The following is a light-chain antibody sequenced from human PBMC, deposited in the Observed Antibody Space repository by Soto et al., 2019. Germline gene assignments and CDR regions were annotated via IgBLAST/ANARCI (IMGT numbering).Light chain of an antibody. CDR2: GAS. Sequence: ELVLTQSPGTLALSPGERATLSCRASQSVSNNYLAWYQQKPGQAPRLLIYGASNRATGIPDRFSGSGSGTDFTLTISRLEPEDFAVDYCQQYGSSITFGQGTRLEIK. V-gene: IGKV3-20*01. CDR1: QSVSNNY. CDR3: QQYGSSIT. J-gene: IGKJ5*01.